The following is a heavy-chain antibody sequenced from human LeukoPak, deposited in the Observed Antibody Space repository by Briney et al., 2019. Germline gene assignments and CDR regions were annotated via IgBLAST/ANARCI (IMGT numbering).Heavy chain of an antibody. CDR1: GFSFSNYD. D-gene: IGHD1-26*01. CDR2: ISSDGSDH. J-gene: IGHJ4*02. V-gene: IGHV3-30*03. Sequence: GGSLRLSCSASGFSFSNYDIHWVRQAPGKGLEWVAVISSDGSDHYYADSVKGRFTVSRDNSKNTLSLQMNSLRPADTAVYFCATACHPIIVGHSYFDFWGQGTLVTFSS. CDR3: ATACHPIIVGHSYFDF.